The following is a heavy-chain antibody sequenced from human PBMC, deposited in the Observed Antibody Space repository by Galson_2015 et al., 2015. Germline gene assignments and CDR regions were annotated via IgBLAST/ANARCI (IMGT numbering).Heavy chain of an antibody. CDR2: IDPRDSYI. CDR3: ARSGRGYSGYVNFDY. CDR1: GSNFTRYW. V-gene: IGHV5-10-1*01. Sequence: QSGDEVIKPGESLRISCTGSGSNFTRYWFSWGRQMPGKGLEWMGRIDPRDSYINYSPSFQGHVTISADKSISTAYLQWSRLRASDTGMYYCARSGRGYSGYVNFDYWGQGTLVTVSS. J-gene: IGHJ4*02. D-gene: IGHD5-12*01.